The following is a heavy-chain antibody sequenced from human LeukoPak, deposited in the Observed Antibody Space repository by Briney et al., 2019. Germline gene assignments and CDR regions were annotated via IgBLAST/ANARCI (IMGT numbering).Heavy chain of an antibody. CDR1: GFTFDDYA. CDR2: ISWDGGST. D-gene: IGHD1-26*01. V-gene: IGHV3-43D*03. J-gene: IGHJ4*02. Sequence: GGSLRLSCAASGFTFDDYAMHWVRQAPGKGLEWVSLISWDGGSTYYADSVKGRFTISRDNAKNSLYLQMNSLRAEDTAVYYCARRSLRGLLYKVNDYWGQGTLVTVSS. CDR3: ARRSLRGLLYKVNDY.